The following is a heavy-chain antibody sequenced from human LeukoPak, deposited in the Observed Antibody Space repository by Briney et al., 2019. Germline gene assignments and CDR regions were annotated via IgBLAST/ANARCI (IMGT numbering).Heavy chain of an antibody. Sequence: GGSLRLSCAASGFTVSSYGMTWVRQAPGKGLEWVSAFSATDGSAQYAESVRGRFTISRDNSKNSLYLQMNSLRAEDTAVYYCARDRGYYDSSASGYWGQGTLVTVSS. CDR2: FSATDGSA. V-gene: IGHV3-23*01. D-gene: IGHD3-22*01. J-gene: IGHJ4*02. CDR1: GFTVSSYG. CDR3: ARDRGYYDSSASGY.